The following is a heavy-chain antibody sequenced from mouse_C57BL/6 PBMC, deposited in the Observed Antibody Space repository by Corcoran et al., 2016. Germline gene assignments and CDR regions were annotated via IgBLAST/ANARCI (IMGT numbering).Heavy chain of an antibody. D-gene: IGHD2-3*01. Sequence: DVQLQESGPGLVKPSQSLSLTCSVTGYSITSGYYWNWIRQFPGNKLEWMGYISYDGSNNYNPSLKNRISITRDTSKNQFFLKLNSVTTEDTATYYCARDGIYDGYYFAYWGQGTLVTVSA. CDR2: ISYDGSN. CDR1: GYSITSGYY. J-gene: IGHJ3*01. CDR3: ARDGIYDGYYFAY. V-gene: IGHV3-6*01.